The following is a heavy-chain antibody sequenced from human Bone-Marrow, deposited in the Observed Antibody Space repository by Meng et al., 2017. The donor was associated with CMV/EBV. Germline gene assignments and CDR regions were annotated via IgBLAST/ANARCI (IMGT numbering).Heavy chain of an antibody. CDR2: INPNSGGT. D-gene: IGHD2-2*01. CDR3: ATIPDIVVVPAAISLGSDY. J-gene: IGHJ4*02. Sequence: ASVKVSCKASGYTFTSYYMHWVRQAPGQGLEWMGWINPNSGGTNYAQKFQGRVTMTRDTSISTAYMELSRLRSDDTAVYYCATIPDIVVVPAAISLGSDYWGQGTLVTVSS. CDR1: GYTFTSYY. V-gene: IGHV1-2*02.